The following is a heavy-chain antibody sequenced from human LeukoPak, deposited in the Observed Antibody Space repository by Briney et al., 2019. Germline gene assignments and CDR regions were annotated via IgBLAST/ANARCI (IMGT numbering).Heavy chain of an antibody. CDR3: LRWSGFHY. Sequence: GRSLRLSCAASGFTFSDYDIHWVRQAPGQGLEGVALIWYDGSKKYYADSVKGRFTISRDIAKDTFYLQMNNLRSEDTAVYYCLRWSGFHYWGQGTRVTVSS. J-gene: IGHJ4*02. CDR1: GFTFSDYD. V-gene: IGHV3-33*01. CDR2: IWYDGSKK. D-gene: IGHD3-3*01.